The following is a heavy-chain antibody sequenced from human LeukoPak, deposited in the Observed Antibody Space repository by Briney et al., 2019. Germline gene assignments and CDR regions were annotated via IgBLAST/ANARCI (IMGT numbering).Heavy chain of an antibody. CDR1: GGSFSSSSYY. D-gene: IGHD3-10*01. V-gene: IGHV4-39*07. J-gene: IGHJ4*02. CDR3: ARDRGRINGNDY. Sequence: SKTLSLTCTVSGGSFSSSSYYWGWLGQPPGKGLEGIGCIYYSGSTYYNPSLKSRVTISVDTSKNQFSLKLNSVTAADTAVYYCARDRGRINGNDYWGQGTLVTVSS. CDR2: IYYSGST.